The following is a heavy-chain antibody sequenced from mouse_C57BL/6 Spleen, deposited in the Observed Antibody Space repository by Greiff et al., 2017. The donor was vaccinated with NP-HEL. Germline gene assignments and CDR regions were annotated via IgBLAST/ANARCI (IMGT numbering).Heavy chain of an antibody. D-gene: IGHD1-1*01. V-gene: IGHV1-50*01. CDR2: IDPSDSYT. CDR1: GYTFTSYW. CDR3: ALLLGYYFDY. J-gene: IGHJ2*01. Sequence: QVQLQQPGAELVKPGASVKLSCKASGYTFTSYWMQWVKQRPGQGLEWIGEIDPSDSYTNYNQKFKGKATLTVDTSSSTAYMQLSSLTSEDSAVYYCALLLGYYFDYWGQGTTLTVSS.